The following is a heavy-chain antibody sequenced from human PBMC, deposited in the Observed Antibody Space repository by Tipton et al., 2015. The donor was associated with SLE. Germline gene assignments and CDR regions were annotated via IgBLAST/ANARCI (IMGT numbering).Heavy chain of an antibody. CDR1: GDSMSSHY. J-gene: IGHJ4*02. CDR2: IHYSGST. V-gene: IGHV4-59*08. Sequence: TLSLTCTVSGDSMSSHYWSWIRQPPGKGLEWIGSIHYSGSTNDNPSLKSRVTMSVDTSKNQFSLNLTSVTAADAAVYYCARITVGQPDYWGQGTLVTVSS. D-gene: IGHD3-10*01. CDR3: ARITVGQPDY.